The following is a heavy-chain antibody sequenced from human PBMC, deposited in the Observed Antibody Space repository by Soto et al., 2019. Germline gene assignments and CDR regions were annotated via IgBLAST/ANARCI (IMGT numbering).Heavy chain of an antibody. CDR3: ASLMVYAINHYYYSVTAF. V-gene: IGHV1-69*01. CDR1: SGTFRSYV. D-gene: IGHD2-8*01. Sequence: SFKAYSGTFRSYVIMCVRQSKRKWLDWMGGIIPIFGTANYAQKFQGRVTITADESTSTAYMELSSLRSEDTAVYYCASLMVYAINHYYYSVTAFLVQGTTV. CDR2: IIPIFGTA. J-gene: IGHJ6*02.